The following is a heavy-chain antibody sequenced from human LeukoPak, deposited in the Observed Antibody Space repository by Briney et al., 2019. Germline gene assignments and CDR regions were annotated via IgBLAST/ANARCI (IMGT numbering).Heavy chain of an antibody. D-gene: IGHD6-19*01. CDR1: GGSISSSNW. CDR3: ARGIYSSGWPYYIDY. CDR2: IYHSGST. V-gene: IGHV4-4*02. Sequence: SGTLSLACAVSGGSISSSNWWSWVRQPPGKGLEWIGEIYHSGSTNYNPSLKSRVTISVDKSKNQFSLKLSSVTAADTAVYYCARGIYSSGWPYYIDYWGQGTLVTVSS. J-gene: IGHJ4*02.